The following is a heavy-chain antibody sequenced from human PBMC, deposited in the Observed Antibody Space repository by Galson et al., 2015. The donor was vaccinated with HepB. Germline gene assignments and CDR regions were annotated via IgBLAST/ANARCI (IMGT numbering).Heavy chain of an antibody. D-gene: IGHD5-18*01. Sequence: SVKVSCKASGYTFTSYGISWVRQAPGQGLEWMGWISAYNGNTNYAQKLQGRVTMTTDTSTSTAYMELRSLRSDDTAVYYCARSYRPYSYALPDYYYMDVWGKETTVTVSS. J-gene: IGHJ6*03. CDR2: ISAYNGNT. V-gene: IGHV1-18*01. CDR1: GYTFTSYG. CDR3: ARSYRPYSYALPDYYYMDV.